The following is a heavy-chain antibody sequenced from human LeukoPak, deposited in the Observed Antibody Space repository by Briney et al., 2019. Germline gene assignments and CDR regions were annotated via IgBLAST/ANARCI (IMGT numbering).Heavy chain of an antibody. CDR2: IYYSGST. V-gene: IGHV4-59*08. Sequence: IGYIYYSGSTNYTPSLKSRVTISVDTSKNQFSLKLSSVTAADTAVYYCARLGEEVFLDYWGQGTLVTVSS. D-gene: IGHD3-10*01. J-gene: IGHJ4*02. CDR3: ARLGEEVFLDY.